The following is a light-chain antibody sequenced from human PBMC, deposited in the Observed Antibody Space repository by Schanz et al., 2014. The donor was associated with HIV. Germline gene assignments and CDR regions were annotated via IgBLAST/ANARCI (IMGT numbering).Light chain of an antibody. Sequence: QSVLTQPPSVSGAPGQRVSISCTGGSSNLGAGFDVYWYQQLPGTAPKLLIFETNHRPSGVPDRISGSRSATSASLAITGLQAEDEAIYYCQSYDSSLRVVVFGGGTKVTVL. V-gene: IGLV1-40*01. CDR3: QSYDSSLRVVV. J-gene: IGLJ2*01. CDR2: ETN. CDR1: SSNLGAGFD.